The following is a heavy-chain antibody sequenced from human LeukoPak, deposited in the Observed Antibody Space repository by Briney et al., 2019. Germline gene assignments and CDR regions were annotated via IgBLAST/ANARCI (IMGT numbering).Heavy chain of an antibody. D-gene: IGHD3-10*01. CDR3: ARLGITMVRGVTPTDY. Sequence: PGGSLRLSCAASGFTFSSYAMHWVRQAPGKGLEWVAVISYDGSNEYYADSVKGRFTISRDNSKNTLYLQMNSLRAEDTAVYYCARLGITMVRGVTPTDYWGQGTLVTVSS. J-gene: IGHJ4*02. V-gene: IGHV3-30-3*01. CDR1: GFTFSSYA. CDR2: ISYDGSNE.